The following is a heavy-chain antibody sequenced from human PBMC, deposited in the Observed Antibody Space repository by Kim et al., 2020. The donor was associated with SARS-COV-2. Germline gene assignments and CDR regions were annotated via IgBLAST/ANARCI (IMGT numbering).Heavy chain of an antibody. CDR1: GDSVSSNSAA. Sequence: SQTLSLTCAISGDSVSSNSAAWNWIRQSPSRGLEWLGRTYYRSKWYNDYAVSVKSRITINPDTSKNQFSLQLNSVTPEDTAVYYCARDHYYDSSGYYINHPVGDAFDFWGQGTMVTVAS. D-gene: IGHD3-22*01. CDR3: ARDHYYDSSGYYINHPVGDAFDF. CDR2: TYYRSKWYN. J-gene: IGHJ3*01. V-gene: IGHV6-1*01.